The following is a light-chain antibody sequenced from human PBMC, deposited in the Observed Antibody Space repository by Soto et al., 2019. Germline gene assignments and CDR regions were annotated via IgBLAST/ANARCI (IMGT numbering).Light chain of an antibody. J-gene: IGLJ1*01. CDR1: SSDVGAYNY. Sequence: QSVLTQPRSVSGSPGQSVTISCTGTSSDVGAYNYVSWYQQHSGKAPKFMIYDVSKRPSGVPDRFSGSKSGNTASLTISGLQAEDEADYYCCSYATSSTVFGTGTRSPS. V-gene: IGLV2-11*01. CDR3: CSYATSSTV. CDR2: DVS.